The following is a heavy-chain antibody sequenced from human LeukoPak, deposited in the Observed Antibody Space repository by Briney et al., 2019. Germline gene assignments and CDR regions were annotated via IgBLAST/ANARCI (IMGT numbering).Heavy chain of an antibody. D-gene: IGHD4-17*01. CDR2: INHSGYT. J-gene: IGHJ4*02. Sequence: PSETLSLTCAVSGVSFNDYYWSWVRQTPGKGMEWIGEINHSGYTNDSPSLKSRVTLSIDTSRKQFSLNLRSVTVADTGIYYCTRMTTGHDYWGQGTLVTVSS. CDR1: GVSFNDYY. CDR3: TRMTTGHDY. V-gene: IGHV4-34*01.